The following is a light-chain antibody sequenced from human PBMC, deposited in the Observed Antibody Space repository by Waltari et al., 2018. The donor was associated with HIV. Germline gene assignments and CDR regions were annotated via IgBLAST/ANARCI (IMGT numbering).Light chain of an antibody. J-gene: IGLJ3*02. CDR2: KDS. CDR1: VLATKY. CDR3: YSAADNNLGV. V-gene: IGLV3-27*01. Sequence: SYELTQPPSVSVSPGQTARITCSGDVLATKYARWFQQKPGKAPVLVIYKDSERPSGSPARFSGSSIGTTVTLTISGAQVEDEADYYCYSAADNNLGVFGGGTKLTVL.